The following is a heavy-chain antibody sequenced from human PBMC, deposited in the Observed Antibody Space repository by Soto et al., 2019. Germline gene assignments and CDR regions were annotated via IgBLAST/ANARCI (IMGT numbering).Heavy chain of an antibody. CDR3: AKDRADSMGATNRNYGMDV. CDR2: ISWNSGSI. D-gene: IGHD1-26*01. Sequence: PGGSLRLSCAASGFTFDDYAMHWVRQAPGKGLEWVSGISWNSGSIGYADSVKGRFTISRDNAKNSLYLQMNSLRAEDTALYYCAKDRADSMGATNRNYGMDVWGQGTTVTVSS. V-gene: IGHV3-9*01. J-gene: IGHJ6*02. CDR1: GFTFDDYA.